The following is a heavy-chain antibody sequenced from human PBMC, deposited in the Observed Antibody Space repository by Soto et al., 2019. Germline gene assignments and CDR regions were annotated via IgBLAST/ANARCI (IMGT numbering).Heavy chain of an antibody. Sequence: QVHLVQSGAEVKKPGASVKVSCEGSGYDFTTYGITWVRQAPGQGLEWMAWISAHNGNTDYAQKLXAXVXXTRNTSTSTAYMELRSLRSDDTAVYYCASGRYGDYWGQGALVTVSS. CDR2: ISAHNGNT. D-gene: IGHD1-26*01. CDR3: ASGRYGDY. V-gene: IGHV1-18*01. J-gene: IGHJ4*02. CDR1: GYDFTTYG.